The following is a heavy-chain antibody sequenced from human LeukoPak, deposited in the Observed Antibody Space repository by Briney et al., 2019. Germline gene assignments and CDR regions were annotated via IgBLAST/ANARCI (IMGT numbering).Heavy chain of an antibody. CDR3: ARLHQSGTTDY. V-gene: IGHV4-59*12. CDR2: IYYSGST. D-gene: IGHD1-1*01. Sequence: SETLSLTCTVSGGSISSYYWSWIRQPPGKGLEWIGYIYYSGSTNYNPSLKSRVTISVDTSKNQFSLKLSSVTAADTALYYCARLHQSGTTDYWGQGTLVTVSS. J-gene: IGHJ4*02. CDR1: GGSISSYY.